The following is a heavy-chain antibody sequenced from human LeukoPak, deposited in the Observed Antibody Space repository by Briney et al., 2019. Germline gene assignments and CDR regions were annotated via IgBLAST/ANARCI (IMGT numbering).Heavy chain of an antibody. J-gene: IGHJ3*01. V-gene: IGHV3-7*01. Sequence: GGSLRLSCAASGFIFNHYWMSWVRQAPGKGLEWVATIKPDGREKYYVDSVKGRFTISRDNAENSLFLQMNSLRAEDTAVYYCAREWSATFDVWGQGTVVPVSS. CDR1: GFIFNHYW. CDR2: IKPDGREK. CDR3: AREWSATFDV. D-gene: IGHD2-15*01.